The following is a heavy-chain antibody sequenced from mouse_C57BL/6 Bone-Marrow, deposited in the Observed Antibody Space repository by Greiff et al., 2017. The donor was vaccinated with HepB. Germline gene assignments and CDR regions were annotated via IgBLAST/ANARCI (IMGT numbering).Heavy chain of an antibody. D-gene: IGHD1-1*01. CDR3: ASRYYGSSYIDFDV. Sequence: EVMLVESGGGLVKPGGSLKLSCAASGFTFSSYAMSWVRQTPEKRLEWVATISDGGSYTYYPDNVKGRFTISRDNAKNNLYLQMSHLKSEDTAMYYCASRYYGSSYIDFDVWGTGTTVTVSS. V-gene: IGHV5-4*03. J-gene: IGHJ1*03. CDR2: ISDGGSYT. CDR1: GFTFSSYA.